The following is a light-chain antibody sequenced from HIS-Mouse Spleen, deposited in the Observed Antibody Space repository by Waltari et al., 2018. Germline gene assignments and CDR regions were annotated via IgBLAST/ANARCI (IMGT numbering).Light chain of an antibody. CDR2: AAS. Sequence: DIQLTQSPSFLSASVGARVTITCRASQCISSYLAWDQQKPGKAPKLLIYAASTLQSGVPSRFSGSGSGTEFTLTISSLQPEDFATYYCQQLNSYPPTFGQGTKVEIK. CDR1: QCISSY. J-gene: IGKJ1*01. V-gene: IGKV1-9*01. CDR3: QQLNSYPPT.